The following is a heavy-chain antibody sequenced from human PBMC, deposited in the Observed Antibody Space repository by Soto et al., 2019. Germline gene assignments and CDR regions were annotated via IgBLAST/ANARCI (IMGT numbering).Heavy chain of an antibody. V-gene: IGHV4-31*03. Sequence: PSETLSLTCTVSGGSISSGGYYWNWIRQHPGKGLEWIGYVYYSGSTYYTPSLRSRVTMSADTSKNQFSLKLSSVTAADTALYYCARGADNSYNWFDPWGQGTLVTVSS. CDR1: GGSISSGGYY. CDR3: ARGADNSYNWFDP. J-gene: IGHJ5*02. CDR2: VYYSGST. D-gene: IGHD3-9*01.